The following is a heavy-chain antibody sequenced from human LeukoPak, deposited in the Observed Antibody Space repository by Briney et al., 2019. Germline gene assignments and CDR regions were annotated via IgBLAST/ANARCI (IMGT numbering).Heavy chain of an antibody. J-gene: IGHJ3*02. Sequence: ASVKVSCKASGYTFTSYAMNWVRQAPGQGLEWMGWINTNTGNPTYAQGFTGRFVFSLDTSVSTAYLQISSLKAEDTAVYYCTSYYDIKAFDIWGQGTMATVSS. CDR3: TSYYDIKAFDI. V-gene: IGHV7-4-1*02. CDR1: GYTFTSYA. D-gene: IGHD3-22*01. CDR2: INTNTGNP.